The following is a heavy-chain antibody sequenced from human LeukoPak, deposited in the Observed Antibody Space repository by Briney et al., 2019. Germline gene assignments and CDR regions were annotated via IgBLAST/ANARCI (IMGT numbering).Heavy chain of an antibody. CDR1: GFTFSSYA. V-gene: IGHV3-23*01. Sequence: PGGSLRLSCAASGFTFSSYAMSWVRQAPGKGLEWVSSISGSGVDTFYADSVKGRFTISRDNAKNALHLQMNSLRAEDTAVYYCVLDLFSSFAFDIWGQGTMVTVSS. D-gene: IGHD3/OR15-3a*01. CDR2: ISGSGVDT. CDR3: VLDLFSSFAFDI. J-gene: IGHJ3*02.